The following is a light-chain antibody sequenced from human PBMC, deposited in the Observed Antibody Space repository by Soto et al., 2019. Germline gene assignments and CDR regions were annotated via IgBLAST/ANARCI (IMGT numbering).Light chain of an antibody. CDR2: EGT. J-gene: IGLJ2*01. V-gene: IGLV2-23*01. Sequence: QSVLTQPASVSGPPGQSITISCTGTSSDVGTYNLVSWYQQHPGKAPKLMIYEGTKWPSGVSNRSSGSKSGNTASLTISGLQSEDEADYYCCSYAGSRVVFGGGTKLTVL. CDR1: SSDVGTYNL. CDR3: CSYAGSRVV.